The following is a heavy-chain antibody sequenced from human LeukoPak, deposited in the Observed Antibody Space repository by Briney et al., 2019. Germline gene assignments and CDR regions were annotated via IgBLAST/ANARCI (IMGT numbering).Heavy chain of an antibody. J-gene: IGHJ4*02. D-gene: IGHD6-19*01. CDR1: GGSINSGADY. CDR3: AAGSSGWSEN. Sequence: SETLSLTCTVSGGSINSGADYWSWIRYHPGKGLEWIGYIYYSGTTYYNPSLKSRITISIDTSKSQFSLELSSVTAADTAVYYCAAGSSGWSENWGQGTLVTASS. CDR2: IYYSGTT. V-gene: IGHV4-31*02.